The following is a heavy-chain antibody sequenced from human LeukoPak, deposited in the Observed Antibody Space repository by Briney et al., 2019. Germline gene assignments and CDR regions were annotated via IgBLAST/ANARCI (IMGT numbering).Heavy chain of an antibody. D-gene: IGHD6-19*01. Sequence: GGSLRLSCAASGFTFSSYAMHWVRQAPGKGLEWVAVISYDGGNKYYADSVKGRFTISRDNSKNTLYLQMNSLRAEDTAVYYCASLTILAVPSYYYYGMDVWGQGTTVTVSS. CDR2: ISYDGGNK. V-gene: IGHV3-30-3*01. CDR3: ASLTILAVPSYYYYGMDV. CDR1: GFTFSSYA. J-gene: IGHJ6*02.